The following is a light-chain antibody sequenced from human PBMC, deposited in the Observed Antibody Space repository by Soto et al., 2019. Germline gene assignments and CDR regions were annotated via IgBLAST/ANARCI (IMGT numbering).Light chain of an antibody. CDR1: SSNVGRNY. J-gene: IGLJ3*02. CDR2: RNN. V-gene: IGLV1-47*01. CDR3: AAWDYSLSGYWV. Sequence: QSVLSQPPSASGTPGQRVTISCSGSSSNVGRNYVYWYQQVPGTAPKLLIFRNNQRPSGVPDRFSGSKSGTSASLAISGLRSDDEADYSCAAWDYSLSGYWVFGGGTKLTVL.